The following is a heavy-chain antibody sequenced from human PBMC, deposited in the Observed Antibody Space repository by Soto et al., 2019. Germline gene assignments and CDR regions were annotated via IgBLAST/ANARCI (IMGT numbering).Heavy chain of an antibody. Sequence: QVQLQESGPGLVKPSQTLSLTCSVSGGSIRSGGYYWSWIRQHPGKGLEWIGYIYYSGGAYYNPSLKSRMTISVDTSKNQFSLKVNSLTAADTAVYYCARDSGTGDLDYWGQGTLVTVSS. CDR2: IYYSGGA. CDR1: GGSIRSGGYY. D-gene: IGHD3-10*01. V-gene: IGHV4-31*03. CDR3: ARDSGTGDLDY. J-gene: IGHJ4*02.